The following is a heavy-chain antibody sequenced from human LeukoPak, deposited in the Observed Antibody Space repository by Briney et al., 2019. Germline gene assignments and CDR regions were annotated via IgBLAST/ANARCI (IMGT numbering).Heavy chain of an antibody. Sequence: GSLRLSCAASGFTFSSYAMSWVRQAPGKGLEWIGEINHSGSTNYNPSLKSRVTLSVDTSKNQFSLKLSSVTAADTAVYYCARGLGIGAFDIWGQGTMVTVSS. CDR2: INHSGST. J-gene: IGHJ3*02. V-gene: IGHV4-34*01. CDR1: GFTFSSYA. CDR3: ARGLGIGAFDI. D-gene: IGHD7-27*01.